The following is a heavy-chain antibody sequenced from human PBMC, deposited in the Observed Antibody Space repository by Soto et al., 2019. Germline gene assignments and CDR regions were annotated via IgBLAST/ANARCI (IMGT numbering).Heavy chain of an antibody. J-gene: IGHJ4*02. V-gene: IGHV1-46*01. D-gene: IGHD3-22*01. CDR1: GYTFITHY. CDR3: AREVENRSHDSSGYSQYYFDY. CDR2: ISQSGGTT. Sequence: QVQLVQSGAEVKKPGASVKVSCKASGYTFITHYMHWVRQAPGQGLEWMGIISQSGGTTVYAQNFQGRVTMTRDTSTSTVYMDLNSLRSEDTAVYYCAREVENRSHDSSGYSQYYFDYWGQGALVTVSS.